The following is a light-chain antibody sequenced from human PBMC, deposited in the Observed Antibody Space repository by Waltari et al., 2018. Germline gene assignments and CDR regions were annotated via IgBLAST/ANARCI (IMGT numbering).Light chain of an antibody. CDR3: QSVDSSATYVI. J-gene: IGLJ2*01. CDR1: ALPKQY. CDR2: KDK. V-gene: IGLV3-25*03. Sequence: SYSLTQPPPVSVSPRQTARITCLGDALPKQYGNLYQQKSGQAPVLMIFKDKERPSGIPERFSGSSSGTTVTLTISGVQAEDEADYYCQSVDSSATYVIFGGGTKLTVL.